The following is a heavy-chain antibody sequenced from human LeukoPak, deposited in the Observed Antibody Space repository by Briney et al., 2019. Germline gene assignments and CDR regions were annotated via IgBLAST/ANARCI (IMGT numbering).Heavy chain of an antibody. V-gene: IGHV1-8*03. CDR2: MSPKSANT. Sequence: ASVKVSCKASGYTFTSYDINWVRQASGQGLEWMGWMSPKSANTGYAQKFRGRDTITRDTSISTAYVEPSSLTSEDTAVYYCARTPPRGLIDYWGQGTLVTVSS. J-gene: IGHJ4*02. CDR3: ARTPPRGLIDY. D-gene: IGHD3-16*01. CDR1: GYTFTSYD.